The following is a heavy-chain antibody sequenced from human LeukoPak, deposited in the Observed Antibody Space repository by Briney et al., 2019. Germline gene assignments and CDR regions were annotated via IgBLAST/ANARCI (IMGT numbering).Heavy chain of an antibody. Sequence: GWSLRLSCAASGFTFSSYGMHWVRQAPGKGLEGVAFIRYDGSNKYYADSPKGRFTISRDNSKNTLYLQMNSLRAEDTAVYYCAGYYGSGSYYNWFDPWGQGTLVTVSS. J-gene: IGHJ5*02. CDR2: IRYDGSNK. CDR1: GFTFSSYG. V-gene: IGHV3-30*02. CDR3: AGYYGSGSYYNWFDP. D-gene: IGHD3-10*01.